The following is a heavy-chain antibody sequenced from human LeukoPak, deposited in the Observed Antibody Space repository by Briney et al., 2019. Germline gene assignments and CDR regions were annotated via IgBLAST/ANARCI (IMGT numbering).Heavy chain of an antibody. CDR2: ISGSGGST. J-gene: IGHJ4*02. V-gene: IGHV3-23*01. CDR1: GFTFSSYA. D-gene: IGHD6-19*01. Sequence: GGSLRLSCAASGFTFSSYAMSWVRQAPGKGLEWVSAISGSGGSTYYADSVKGRFTISRDDSKNTLYLQMNSLRAEDTAVYYCAKDGYSSGWFNTYWGQGTLVTVSS. CDR3: AKDGYSSGWFNTY.